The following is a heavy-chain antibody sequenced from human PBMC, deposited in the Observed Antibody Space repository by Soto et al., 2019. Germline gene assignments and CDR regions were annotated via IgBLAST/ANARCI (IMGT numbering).Heavy chain of an antibody. Sequence: SETLSLTCAVYVGSFSGYYWSWIRQPPGKGLEWIGEINHSGSTNYNPSLKSRVTISVDTSKNQFSLKLSSVTAADTAVYYCARGSYCSRSSCYQPYTGFDPWGQGTLVTVSS. CDR2: INHSGST. V-gene: IGHV4-34*01. CDR3: ARGSYCSRSSCYQPYTGFDP. D-gene: IGHD2-2*01. J-gene: IGHJ5*02. CDR1: VGSFSGYY.